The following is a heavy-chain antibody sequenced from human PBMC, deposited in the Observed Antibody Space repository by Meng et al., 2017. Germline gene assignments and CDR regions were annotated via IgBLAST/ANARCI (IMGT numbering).Heavy chain of an antibody. CDR1: GYNFPDYY. Sequence: QVQRGQSGAQGKKPGASLKVSCKPSGYNFPDYYILWVRRAPGQGLEWMGRINPKSGDTHYAQKFQARVTMTGDTSISTAYMELSGLRSDDTAMYYCARDEDISAAGKLFGDYWGQGTLVTVSS. D-gene: IGHD6-25*01. V-gene: IGHV1-2*06. J-gene: IGHJ4*02. CDR2: INPKSGDT. CDR3: ARDEDISAAGKLFGDY.